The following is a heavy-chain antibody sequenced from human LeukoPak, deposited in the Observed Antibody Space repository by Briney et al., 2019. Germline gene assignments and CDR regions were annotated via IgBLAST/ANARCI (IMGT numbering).Heavy chain of an antibody. CDR1: GYSFTSYW. Sequence: GESLKISCKGSGYSFTSYWIGWVRQMPGKGLEWKGIIYPGDSDTRYSPSFQGQVTISADKSISTAYLQWSSLKASDTAMYYCARHEEYSGYDFPNFDYWGQGTLVTVSS. CDR2: IYPGDSDT. J-gene: IGHJ4*02. V-gene: IGHV5-51*01. CDR3: ARHEEYSGYDFPNFDY. D-gene: IGHD5-12*01.